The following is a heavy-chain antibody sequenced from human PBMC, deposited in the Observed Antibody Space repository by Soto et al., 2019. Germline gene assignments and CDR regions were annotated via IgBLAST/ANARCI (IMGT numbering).Heavy chain of an antibody. D-gene: IGHD3-3*01. V-gene: IGHV4-59*01. CDR3: ARGPGDFWSGLPLDY. J-gene: IGHJ4*02. CDR2: IYYSGST. Sequence: SETLSLTCTVSGGSISSYYWSWIRQPPGKGLEWIGYIYYSGSTNYNPSLKSRVTISVDTSKNQFSLKLSSVTAADTALYYCARGPGDFWSGLPLDYWGQGTLVTVSS. CDR1: GGSISSYY.